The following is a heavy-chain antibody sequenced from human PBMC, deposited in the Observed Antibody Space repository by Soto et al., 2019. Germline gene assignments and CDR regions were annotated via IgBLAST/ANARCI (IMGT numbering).Heavy chain of an antibody. V-gene: IGHV1-69*17. D-gene: IGHD3-10*01. CDR3: AKARGYGSGRNNHYYGMDV. J-gene: IGHJ6*02. CDR1: GGTLSSYA. CDR2: IIPIFNIP. Sequence: QVHLVQSGSEVRKPGSSVKVSCKDSGGTLSSYAITWVRLAPGQGLEWMGGIIPIFNIPDYAQKFQGRVSNTADKATSTAYMELRNLRPEDTAIYYCAKARGYGSGRNNHYYGMDVWGQGTTVTVSS.